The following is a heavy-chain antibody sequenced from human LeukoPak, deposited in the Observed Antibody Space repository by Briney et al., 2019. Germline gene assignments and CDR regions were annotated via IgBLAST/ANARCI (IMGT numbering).Heavy chain of an antibody. V-gene: IGHV1-8*01. D-gene: IGHD3-16*01. CDR2: MNPNSGNT. J-gene: IGHJ6*01. CDR3: ASVWGSRYLLYGMDV. Sequence: GSVNVSCKASGYTFISYDINWVGQATGQGLEGMGWMNPNSGNTGYAQKFQGRVTMTRNTSISTAYMELSSLRSENTAVHYCASVWGSRYLLYGMDVWGQGTTVTASS. CDR1: GYTFISYD.